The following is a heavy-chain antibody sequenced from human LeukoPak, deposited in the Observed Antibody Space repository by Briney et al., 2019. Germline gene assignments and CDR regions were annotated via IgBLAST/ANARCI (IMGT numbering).Heavy chain of an antibody. CDR3: ARVRGYCGGSRCYGYYFDS. CDR1: GFTFTSEW. J-gene: IGHJ4*02. Sequence: GGSLRLSCAASGFTFTSEWMSWVRQAPGKGLGWMANINQEGSEEYYVDSVKGRFTISRDNAENSLYLQMNSLRAEDTAVYYCARVRGYCGGSRCYGYYFDSWGQGTLVTVSS. V-gene: IGHV3-7*05. CDR2: INQEGSEE. D-gene: IGHD2-15*01.